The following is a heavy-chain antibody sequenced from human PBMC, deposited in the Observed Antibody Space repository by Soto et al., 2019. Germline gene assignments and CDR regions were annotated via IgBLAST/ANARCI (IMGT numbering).Heavy chain of an antibody. V-gene: IGHV4-4*07. Sequence: SESLSLTCRASGACICDFSWSWIRQPAGKGLEWIGRITINGNTQKNPSFKSRVTMSIDTSRNHFSLNLQSATAADTALYYCARETGENWTYEAHWGPGTLVTVSS. J-gene: IGHJ1*01. CDR1: GACICDFS. D-gene: IGHD1-7*01. CDR2: ITINGNT. CDR3: ARETGENWTYEAH.